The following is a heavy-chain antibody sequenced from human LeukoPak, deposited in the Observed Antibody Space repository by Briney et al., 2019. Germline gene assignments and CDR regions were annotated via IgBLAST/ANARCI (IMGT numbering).Heavy chain of an antibody. CDR1: GGSISSYY. D-gene: IGHD3-10*01. J-gene: IGHJ4*02. V-gene: IGHV4-59*01. CDR3: ATMVQGVHTYFGS. Sequence: SETLSLTCTVSGGSISSYYWSWIRQPPGKGLEWIGYIYYRGSTNYNPSLKSRVTISPDTSNNQISLKLSSVTAADTAVYYCATMVQGVHTYFGSWGQGNLVAVSS. CDR2: IYYRGST.